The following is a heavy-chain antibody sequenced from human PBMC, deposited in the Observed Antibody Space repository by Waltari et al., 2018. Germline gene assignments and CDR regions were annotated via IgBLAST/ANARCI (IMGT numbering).Heavy chain of an antibody. J-gene: IGHJ4*02. Sequence: QVQLQESGPGLVKPSETLSPTCSVSVDSFHSYYWNWIRQTPGKGLEWIGNIYYRGTTNYNPSLRSRLTISVDTSRNELYLKMTSMLAADTAIYYCARSRITILGGFDYWGQGILVAVSS. V-gene: IGHV4-59*01. CDR1: VDSFHSYY. CDR3: ARSRITILGGFDY. D-gene: IGHD3-3*01. CDR2: IYYRGTT.